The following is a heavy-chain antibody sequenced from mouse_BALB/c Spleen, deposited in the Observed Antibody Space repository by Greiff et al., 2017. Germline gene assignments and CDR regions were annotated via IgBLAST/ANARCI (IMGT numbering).Heavy chain of an antibody. D-gene: IGHD1-1*01. CDR3: ARDGITTGFDY. J-gene: IGHJ2*01. CDR1: GYSITSGYY. V-gene: IGHV3-6*02. CDR2: ISYDGSN. Sequence: EVKLQESGPGLVKPSQSLSLTCSVTGYSITSGYYWNWIRQFPGNKLEWMGYISYDGSNNYNPSLKNRISITRDTSKNQFFLKLNSVTTEDTATYYCARDGITTGFDYWGQGTTLTVSS.